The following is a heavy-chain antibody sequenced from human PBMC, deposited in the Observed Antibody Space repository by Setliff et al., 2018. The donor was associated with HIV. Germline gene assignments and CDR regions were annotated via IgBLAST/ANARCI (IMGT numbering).Heavy chain of an antibody. CDR3: ARDKTPIFGVVIATNWFDP. V-gene: IGHV1-24*01. CDR2: FDPEDGET. J-gene: IGHJ5*02. CDR1: GYTLTELS. D-gene: IGHD3-3*01. Sequence: ASVKVSCKISGYTLTELSIHWVRQAPGKGLEWMANFDPEDGETFYAQKFQGRVTITRDTSTTTVYMELRSLRSEDTAVYYCARDKTPIFGVVIATNWFDPWGQGTLVTVSS.